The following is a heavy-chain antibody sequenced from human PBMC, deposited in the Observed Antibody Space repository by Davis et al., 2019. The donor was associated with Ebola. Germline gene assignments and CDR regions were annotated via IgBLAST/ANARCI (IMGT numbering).Heavy chain of an antibody. CDR2: ISYDGSNK. CDR1: GFTFSSYG. Sequence: PGGSLRLSCAASGFTFSSYGMHWVRQAPGKGLEWVAVISYDGSNKYYADSVKGRFTISRDNSKNTLYLQMNSLRAEDTAVYYCAKDLEYSSSSGDYWGQGTLVTVSS. CDR3: AKDLEYSSSSGDY. J-gene: IGHJ4*02. D-gene: IGHD6-6*01. V-gene: IGHV3-30*18.